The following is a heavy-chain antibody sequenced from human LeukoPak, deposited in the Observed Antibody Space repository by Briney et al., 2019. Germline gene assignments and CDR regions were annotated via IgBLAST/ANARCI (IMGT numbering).Heavy chain of an antibody. D-gene: IGHD2-15*01. CDR2: ISSSGNTI. CDR1: GFTFRSYE. Sequence: GGPLRLSCAASGFTFRSYEMNWVRQAPGKGLEWVSYISSSGNTIYYADSVKGRFTISRDNAKNSLYLQMNNLRAEDTAVYYCARVFQSIALDYWGQGTLVTVSS. CDR3: ARVFQSIALDY. J-gene: IGHJ4*02. V-gene: IGHV3-48*03.